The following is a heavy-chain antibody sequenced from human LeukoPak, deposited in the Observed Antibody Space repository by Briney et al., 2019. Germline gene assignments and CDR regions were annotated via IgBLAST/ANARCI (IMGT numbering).Heavy chain of an antibody. Sequence: PGGSLRLSCAASGFTFNSYAMHWVRQAPGKGLEWVAFIQYDGSNKYYTDSMKGRFTVSRDNSKNTLYLEMNSLREEDMAVYYCARTQQWLATGGWYWFDTWGQGTLVTVSS. D-gene: IGHD6-19*01. V-gene: IGHV3-30*02. CDR2: IQYDGSNK. J-gene: IGHJ5*02. CDR1: GFTFNSYA. CDR3: ARTQQWLATGGWYWFDT.